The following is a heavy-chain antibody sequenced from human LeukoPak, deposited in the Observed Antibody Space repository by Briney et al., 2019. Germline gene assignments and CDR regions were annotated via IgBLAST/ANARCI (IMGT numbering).Heavy chain of an antibody. Sequence: GGSLRLSCAASGFTFSSYGMHWVRQAPGKGLEWVSSISSSSCYIYYADSVKGRFTISRDNAKNSLYLQMNSLRPEDMAFYYCAKARYSFSSSSVFDYWGQGTLVTVSS. CDR1: GFTFSSYG. D-gene: IGHD6-6*01. J-gene: IGHJ4*02. V-gene: IGHV3-21*04. CDR3: AKARYSFSSSSVFDY. CDR2: ISSSSCYI.